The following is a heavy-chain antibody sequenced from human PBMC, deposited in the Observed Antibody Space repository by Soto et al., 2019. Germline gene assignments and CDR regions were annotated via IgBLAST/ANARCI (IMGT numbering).Heavy chain of an antibody. CDR2: ISAYNGNT. CDR1: GYTFTGYG. D-gene: IGHD4-17*01. CDR3: ARPLGGYGDYALPLNY. V-gene: IGHV1-18*04. Sequence: QVQLVQSEAEVKRPGASVKVSCKASGYTFTGYGIAWVRQARGQGLEWMGWISAYNGNTLQTQKFQDRLTMTTDTSANTAYMELRSLRSDDTAVYYCARPLGGYGDYALPLNYWGQGTLVSVSS. J-gene: IGHJ4*02.